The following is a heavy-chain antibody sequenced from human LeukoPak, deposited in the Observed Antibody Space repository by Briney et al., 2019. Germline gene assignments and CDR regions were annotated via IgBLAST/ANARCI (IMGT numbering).Heavy chain of an antibody. CDR3: AELGITMIGGV. CDR2: ISSSGSTR. CDR1: GFTFSSYE. Sequence: PGGSLRLSCAASGFTFSSYEMNWVRQAPAKGLEWVSYISSSGSTRYDADSVKGRFTISRDNAKNSLYLQMNSLRAEDTAVYYCAELGITMIGGVWGKGTTVTISS. V-gene: IGHV3-48*03. D-gene: IGHD3-10*02. J-gene: IGHJ6*04.